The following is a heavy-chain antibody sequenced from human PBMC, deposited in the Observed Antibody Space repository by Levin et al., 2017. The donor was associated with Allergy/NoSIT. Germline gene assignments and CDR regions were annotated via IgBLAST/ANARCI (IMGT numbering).Heavy chain of an antibody. CDR1: GFTFSSYA. V-gene: IGHV3-30-3*01. D-gene: IGHD3-3*01. J-gene: IGHJ3*02. Sequence: GGSLRLSCAASGFTFSSYAMHWVRQAPGKGLEWVAVISYDGSNKYYADSVKGRFTISRDNSKNTLYLQMNSLRAEDTAVYYCARAEIGEDAFDIWGQGTMVTVSS. CDR3: ARAEIGEDAFDI. CDR2: ISYDGSNK.